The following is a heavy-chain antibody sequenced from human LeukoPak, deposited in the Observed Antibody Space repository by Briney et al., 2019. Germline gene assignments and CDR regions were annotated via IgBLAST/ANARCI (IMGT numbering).Heavy chain of an antibody. CDR2: ISLSSSAI. V-gene: IGHV3-48*04. J-gene: IGHJ4*02. Sequence: GGSLRLSCVVSGFTFSDYSMSWVRQAPGKGLEWLSYISLSSSAIYYADSVKGRFTISRDNAKNSLYMQMNSLRAEDTAVYYCARDWRYRGTDYWGQGTLVTVSS. CDR1: GFTFSDYS. D-gene: IGHD3-16*01. CDR3: ARDWRYRGTDY.